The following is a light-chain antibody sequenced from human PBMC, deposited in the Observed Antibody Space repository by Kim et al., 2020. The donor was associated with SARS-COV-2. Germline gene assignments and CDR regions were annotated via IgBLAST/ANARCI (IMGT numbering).Light chain of an antibody. Sequence: SPGESATLSCRASQSVSNGYFAWYQQKPGQAPRLLMYGASSRATGVPDRFSGSGSETDFTLTISRLEPDDFAVYYCQQYHRSPWTFGPGTKVDIK. J-gene: IGKJ1*01. CDR3: QQYHRSPWT. CDR1: QSVSNGY. CDR2: GAS. V-gene: IGKV3-20*01.